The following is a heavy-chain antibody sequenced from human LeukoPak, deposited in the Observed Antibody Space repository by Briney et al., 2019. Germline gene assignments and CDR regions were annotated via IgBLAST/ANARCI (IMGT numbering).Heavy chain of an antibody. J-gene: IGHJ4*02. D-gene: IGHD3-22*01. CDR3: AKDLPGAPYRYYYDSSGYPSDY. CDR1: GFTFSSYG. CDR2: ISYDGSNK. V-gene: IGHV3-30*18. Sequence: PGGSLRLSCAASGFTFSSYGMHWVRQAPGKGLEWVAVISYDGSNKYYADSVKGRFTISRDNSKNTLYLQMNSLRAEDTAVYYCAKDLPGAPYRYYYDSSGYPSDYWGQGTLVTVSS.